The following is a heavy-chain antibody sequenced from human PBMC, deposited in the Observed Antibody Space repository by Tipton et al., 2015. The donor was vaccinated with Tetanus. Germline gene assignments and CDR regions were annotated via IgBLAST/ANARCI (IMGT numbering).Heavy chain of an antibody. D-gene: IGHD3-22*01. J-gene: IGHJ6*02. CDR2: IDPNSGGP. CDR1: GYTFTGYY. Sequence: QLVQSGAEVKKPGASVKVSCKASGYTFTGYYIYWVRQAPGQGLEWMGWIDPNSGGPVYAQKFQGRVTMTRDTSISTAYMELRSLRSDDTAVYYCARDRGYYIYYGMDVWGPGTTVTVS. V-gene: IGHV1-2*02. CDR3: ARDRGYYIYYGMDV.